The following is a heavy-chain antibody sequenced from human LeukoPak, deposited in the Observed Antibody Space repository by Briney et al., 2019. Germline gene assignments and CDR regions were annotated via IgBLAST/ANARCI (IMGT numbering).Heavy chain of an antibody. V-gene: IGHV3-23*01. CDR3: AKAPVTTCRGAFCYPFDY. CDR1: GFAFRYYA. Sequence: GGSLRLSCAASGFAFRYYAMSWVRQAPGKGLEWVSAISGSGSSTYYADSVKGRFTISRDNSKNTLYLQMNSLRVEDTAVYYCAKAPVTTCRGAFCYPFDYWGLGTLVTVSS. J-gene: IGHJ4*02. CDR2: ISGSGSST. D-gene: IGHD2-15*01.